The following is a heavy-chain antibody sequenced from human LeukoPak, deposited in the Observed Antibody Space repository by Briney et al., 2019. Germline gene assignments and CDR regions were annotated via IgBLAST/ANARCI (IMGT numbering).Heavy chain of an antibody. CDR1: GFTFTSSA. CDR3: AARTYYDILTGYLFDY. D-gene: IGHD3-9*01. CDR2: IVVGSGNT. J-gene: IGHJ4*02. V-gene: IGHV1-58*01. Sequence: SVKVSCKASGFTFTSSAVQWVRQARGQRLEWIGWIVVGSGNTNYAQKFQERVTITRDMSTSTAYMELSSLRSEDTAEYYCAARTYYDILTGYLFDYWDQGTLVTVSS.